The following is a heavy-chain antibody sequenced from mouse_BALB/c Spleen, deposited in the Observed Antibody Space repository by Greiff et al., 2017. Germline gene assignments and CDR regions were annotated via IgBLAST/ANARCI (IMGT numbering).Heavy chain of an antibody. Sequence: EVKLVESGPGLVKPSQSLSLTCTVTGYSITSDYAWHWIRQFPGNKLEWMGYISYSGSTSYNPSLKSRISITRDTSKNQFFLQLNSVTTEDTATYYCATTATPYWYFDVWGAGTTVTVSS. CDR1: GYSITSDYA. V-gene: IGHV3-2*02. CDR3: ATTATPYWYFDV. CDR2: ISYSGST. D-gene: IGHD1-2*01. J-gene: IGHJ1*01.